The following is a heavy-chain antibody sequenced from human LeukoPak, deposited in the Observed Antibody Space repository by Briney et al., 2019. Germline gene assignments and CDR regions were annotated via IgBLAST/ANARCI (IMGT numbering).Heavy chain of an antibody. CDR2: ISGSGVRT. CDR3: AKERDHIPVAANHFDY. D-gene: IGHD6-19*01. CDR1: GFTFSSYA. V-gene: IGHV3-23*01. Sequence: PGGSLRLSCAASGFTFSSYAMSWVRQAPGKGLEWVSVISGSGVRTYYTDSVKGRFTISRDNSKNTFYLQMNSLRAEDTAVYYCAKERDHIPVAANHFDYWGQGTLITVSS. J-gene: IGHJ4*02.